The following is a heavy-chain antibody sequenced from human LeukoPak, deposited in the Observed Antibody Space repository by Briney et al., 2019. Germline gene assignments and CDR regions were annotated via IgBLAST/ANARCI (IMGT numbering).Heavy chain of an antibody. J-gene: IGHJ4*02. CDR2: ISHGGST. D-gene: IGHD3-10*01. CDR3: ARGFFGSGSYTFDY. CDR1: GFSFSDYD. Sequence: GGSLRLSRAASGFSFSDYDLHWVRQDPGKGLAYVSGISHGGSTYYAESVKGRFTISRDKSKNTLYLQVGSLRAEDTAVYYCARGFFGSGSYTFDYWGQGTLVTVSS. V-gene: IGHV3-64*02.